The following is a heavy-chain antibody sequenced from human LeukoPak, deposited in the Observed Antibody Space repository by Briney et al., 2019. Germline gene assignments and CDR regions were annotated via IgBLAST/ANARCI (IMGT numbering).Heavy chain of an antibody. CDR2: IKQDGSEK. CDR3: ARENTAMGSYYYYYYMDV. V-gene: IGHV3-7*01. D-gene: IGHD5-18*01. Sequence: PGGSLRLSCAASGFTFSSYWMSWVRQAPGKGLEWVANIKQDGSEKYYVDSVKGRFTISRDNAKNSLYLQMNSLRAEDTAVYYCARENTAMGSYYYYYYMDVWGKGTTVTVSS. CDR1: GFTFSSYW. J-gene: IGHJ6*03.